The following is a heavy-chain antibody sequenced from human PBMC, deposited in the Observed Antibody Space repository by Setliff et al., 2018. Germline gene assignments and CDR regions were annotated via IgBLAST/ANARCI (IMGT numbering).Heavy chain of an antibody. CDR3: VRGPGPSVVVAIPFDH. Sequence: ASVKVSCKTSGYAFITFGMSWVRQAPGEGLEWMGWISPVYGIANYARKFQGRVTMTADTSTTTAYLELTSLRYDDTAVYYCVRGPGPSVVVAIPFDHWGQGSLVTVSS. CDR1: GYAFITFG. D-gene: IGHD3-22*01. CDR2: ISPVYGIA. J-gene: IGHJ4*02. V-gene: IGHV1-18*01.